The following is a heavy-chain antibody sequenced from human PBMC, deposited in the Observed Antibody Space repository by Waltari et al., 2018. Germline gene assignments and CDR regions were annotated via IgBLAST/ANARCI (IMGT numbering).Heavy chain of an antibody. CDR2: INHSGST. V-gene: IGHV4-34*01. CDR1: GGSFSGYY. Sequence: QVQLQQWGAGLLKPSETLSLTCAVYGGSFSGYYWSWIRQPPGKGLEWIGEINHSGSTNYNPSLKSRVTISVDTSKNQFSRKLSSVTAADTAVYYCARGSGYYGSGSYYKLNAFDIWGQGTMVTVSS. CDR3: ARGSGYYGSGSYYKLNAFDI. D-gene: IGHD3-10*01. J-gene: IGHJ3*02.